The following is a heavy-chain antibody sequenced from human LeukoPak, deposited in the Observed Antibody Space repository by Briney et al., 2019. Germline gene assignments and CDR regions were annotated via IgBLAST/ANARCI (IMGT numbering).Heavy chain of an antibody. V-gene: IGHV4-34*01. D-gene: IGHD3-3*01. CDR2: INHSGST. CDR3: ASTPPTGDFWSGYLRSPADAFDI. CDR1: GGSFSGYY. J-gene: IGHJ3*02. Sequence: SETLSLTCAVYGGSFSGYYWSWIRQPPGKGLEWIGEINHSGSTNYNPSLKSQVTISVDTSKNQFSLKLSSVTAADTAVYYCASTPPTGDFWSGYLRSPADAFDIWGQGTMVTVSS.